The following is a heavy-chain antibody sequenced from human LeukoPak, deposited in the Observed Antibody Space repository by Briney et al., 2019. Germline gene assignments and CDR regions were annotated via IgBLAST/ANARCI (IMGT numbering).Heavy chain of an antibody. V-gene: IGHV4-59*11. J-gene: IGHJ6*02. CDR3: ARDLRITIFGVVIQSSYYYYGMDV. CDR2: VYYSGST. D-gene: IGHD3-3*01. Sequence: SETLSLTCIVSGDSITSHYWNWIRQPPGRGLEWIGYVYYSGSTTYNPSLKSRVTMSVDTSKNQFSLKLSSVTAADTAVYYCARDLRITIFGVVIQSSYYYYGMDVWGQGTTVTVSS. CDR1: GDSITSHY.